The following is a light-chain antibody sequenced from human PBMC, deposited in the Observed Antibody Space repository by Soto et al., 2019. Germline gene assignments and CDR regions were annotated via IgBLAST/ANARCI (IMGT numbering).Light chain of an antibody. CDR1: QNVNNY. J-gene: IGKJ4*01. CDR2: DAS. CDR3: QQRTNWPPDT. Sequence: EIVLTQSPATLSLSPGERATLSCRASQNVNNYLAWYQQKPGQAPRLLIYDASSRAAGIPARFSGSGSGTDFTLTISSLEPEDFAVYYCQQRTNWPPDTFGGGTKVEMK. V-gene: IGKV3-11*01.